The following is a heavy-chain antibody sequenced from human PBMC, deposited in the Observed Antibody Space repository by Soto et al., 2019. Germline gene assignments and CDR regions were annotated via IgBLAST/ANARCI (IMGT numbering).Heavy chain of an antibody. CDR2: ISYDGSNE. D-gene: IGHD2-2*01. Sequence: QVQLVESGGGVVQPGRSLRLSCAASVFTFSNYGMQWVRQAPGKGLEWVALISYDGSNEYCADSVKGRFTISRDNSKNTRYLQMNSLRDEDTAVYYCAKDYCISTPCMFDDWGQGTLVNVSS. CDR1: VFTFSNYG. CDR3: AKDYCISTPCMFDD. V-gene: IGHV3-30*18. J-gene: IGHJ4*02.